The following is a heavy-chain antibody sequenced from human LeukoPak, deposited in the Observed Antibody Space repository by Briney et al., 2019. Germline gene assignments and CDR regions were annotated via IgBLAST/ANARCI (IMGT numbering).Heavy chain of an antibody. CDR1: GFTVSDYY. CDR3: ARGSRSGSLTSASDI. Sequence: PGGSLRLSCAASGFTVSDYYMTWVRQASGKGLECVSVIYSGGNTNYADSVKGRFIISRDNSKNTLYLQMNSLRAEDTAVYYCARGSRSGSLTSASDIWGQGTMVTVSS. J-gene: IGHJ3*02. D-gene: IGHD1-26*01. V-gene: IGHV3-53*01. CDR2: IYSGGNT.